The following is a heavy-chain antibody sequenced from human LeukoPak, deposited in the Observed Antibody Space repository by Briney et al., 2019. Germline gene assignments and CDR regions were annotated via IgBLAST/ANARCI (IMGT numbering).Heavy chain of an antibody. Sequence: GESLKISCKGSEYSFTSYWVAWVRQMPGKGLEWMGIIYPGDSGTRYSPSFQGQVTISADKSISTAYLHWNSLKASDTAMYYCARRKAVARISYFDSWGQGTLVTVSS. CDR1: EYSFTSYW. V-gene: IGHV5-51*01. D-gene: IGHD6-19*01. CDR2: IYPGDSGT. J-gene: IGHJ4*02. CDR3: ARRKAVARISYFDS.